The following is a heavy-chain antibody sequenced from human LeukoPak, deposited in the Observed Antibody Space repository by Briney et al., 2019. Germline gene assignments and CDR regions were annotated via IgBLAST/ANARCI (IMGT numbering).Heavy chain of an antibody. CDR1: GGSISSSSYY. J-gene: IGHJ5*02. V-gene: IGHV4-39*01. CDR3: ARAIKSGYCSSTSCYERDYNWFDP. D-gene: IGHD2-2*01. CDR2: IYYSGST. Sequence: SETLSLTCTVSGGSISSSSYYWGWIRQPPGKGLEWIVSIYYSGSTYYNPSLKSRVTISVDTSKNQFSLKLSSVTAADTAVYYCARAIKSGYCSSTSCYERDYNWFDPWGQGTLVTVSS.